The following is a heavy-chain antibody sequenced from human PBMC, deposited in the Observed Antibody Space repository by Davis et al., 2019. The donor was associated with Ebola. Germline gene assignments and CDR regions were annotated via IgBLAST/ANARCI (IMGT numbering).Heavy chain of an antibody. Sequence: PSETLSLTCTVSGGSVSSGSYYWSWIRQPPGKGLEWIGYIYYSGSTNYNPSLKSRVTISVDTSKNQFSLKLSSVTAADTAVYYCARAVPRYYDFWSGYLYYFDYWGQGTLVTVSS. CDR1: GGSVSSGSYY. CDR3: ARAVPRYYDFWSGYLYYFDY. V-gene: IGHV4-61*01. D-gene: IGHD3-3*01. CDR2: IYYSGST. J-gene: IGHJ4*02.